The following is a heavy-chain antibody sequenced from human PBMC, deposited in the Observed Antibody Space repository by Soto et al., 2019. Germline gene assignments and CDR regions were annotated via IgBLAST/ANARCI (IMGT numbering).Heavy chain of an antibody. J-gene: IGHJ4*02. CDR3: AGARGGGYDYDY. V-gene: IGHV1-46*01. D-gene: IGHD5-12*01. CDR2: INPSGGST. CDR1: GYTFTSYY. Sequence: ASVKVSCKASGYTFTSYYMHWVRQAPGQGLEWMGIINPSGGSTSYAQKFQGRVTMTRDTSTSTVYMELSSLRSEDTAVYYCAGARGGGYDYDYCGQRTLVTASS.